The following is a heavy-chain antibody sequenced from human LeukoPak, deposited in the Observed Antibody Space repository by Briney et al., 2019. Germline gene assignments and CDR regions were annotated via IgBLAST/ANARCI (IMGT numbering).Heavy chain of an antibody. CDR3: ARDREGGYDVGGDY. J-gene: IGHJ4*02. D-gene: IGHD5-12*01. Sequence: QPGRSLRLSCAASGFTFSSYAMHWVRQAPGKGPEWVAVISYDGSNKYYADSVKGRFTISRDNSKNTLYLQMNSLRAEDTAVYYCARDREGGYDVGGDYWGQGTLVTVSS. CDR1: GFTFSSYA. V-gene: IGHV3-30-3*01. CDR2: ISYDGSNK.